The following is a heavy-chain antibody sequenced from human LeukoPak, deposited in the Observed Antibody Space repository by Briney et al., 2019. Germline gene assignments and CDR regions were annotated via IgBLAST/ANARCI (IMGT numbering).Heavy chain of an antibody. CDR3: ARLYSGSYHDAFDI. CDR1: GYSFTRYW. J-gene: IGHJ3*02. D-gene: IGHD1-26*01. Sequence: GESLKISCKGSGYSFTRYWIGWVGQVPGKGLGWMGIIYPDDSDARYSPSFQGQVTISADNSITTAYLQWSSLKASDTAMYYCARLYSGSYHDAFDIWGQGTMVTVSS. CDR2: IYPDDSDA. V-gene: IGHV5-51*01.